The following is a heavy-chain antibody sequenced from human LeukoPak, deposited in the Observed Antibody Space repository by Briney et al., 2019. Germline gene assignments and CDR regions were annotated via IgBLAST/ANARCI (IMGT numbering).Heavy chain of an antibody. CDR2: INHSGST. CDR3: ARFDDSSGYRRSYYFDY. CDR1: GGSFSGYY. Sequence: SETLSLTCAVYGGSFSGYYWSWIRQPPGKGLEWIGEINHSGSTNYNPSLKSRVTISVDTSKNQFSLKLSSVTAADTAVYYCARFDDSSGYRRSYYFDYWGQGTLVTVSS. D-gene: IGHD3-22*01. V-gene: IGHV4-34*01. J-gene: IGHJ4*02.